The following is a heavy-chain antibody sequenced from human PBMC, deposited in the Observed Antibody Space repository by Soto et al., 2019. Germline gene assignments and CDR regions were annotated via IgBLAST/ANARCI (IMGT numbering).Heavy chain of an antibody. J-gene: IGHJ4*02. CDR3: ARDLSAGDH. CDR1: GYTFTHDY. D-gene: IGHD6-13*01. CDR2: INPASGSP. V-gene: IGHV1-46*01. Sequence: QVQLVQSGAEVKKPGASVKLSCRTSGYTFTHDYIHWVRQAPGQGLEWLAIINPASGSPNYAQDFQGRVTLTMDTSTTTVYMELSGLRAEDTAIFYCARDLSAGDHWGQGTLVTVSS.